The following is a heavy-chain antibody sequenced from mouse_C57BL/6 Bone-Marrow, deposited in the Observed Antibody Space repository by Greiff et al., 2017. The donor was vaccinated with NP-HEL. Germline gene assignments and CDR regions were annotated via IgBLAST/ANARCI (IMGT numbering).Heavy chain of an antibody. CDR2: ISDGGSYT. D-gene: IGHD2-2*01. Sequence: EVKVVESGGGLVKPGGSLKLSCAASGFTFSSYAMSWVRQTPEKRLEWVATISDGGSYTYYPDNVKGRFTISRDNAKNNLYLQMSHLKSEDTAMYYCAREGYQAWFAYWGQGTLVTVSA. CDR3: AREGYQAWFAY. CDR1: GFTFSSYA. J-gene: IGHJ3*01. V-gene: IGHV5-4*01.